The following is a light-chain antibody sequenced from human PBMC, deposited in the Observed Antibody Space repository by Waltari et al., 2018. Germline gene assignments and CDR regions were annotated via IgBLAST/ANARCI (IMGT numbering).Light chain of an antibody. CDR3: QQYGSSPL. V-gene: IGKV3-20*01. Sequence: EIVLTQSPGTLSLSPGERATLSCRASQSVSSSYLALYQQKPGQAPRLLIYGASSRATGIPDRFSGSGSGPAFTLTISRLEPEDFAVYYCQQYGSSPLFGPGTKVDIK. CDR2: GAS. CDR1: QSVSSSY. J-gene: IGKJ3*01.